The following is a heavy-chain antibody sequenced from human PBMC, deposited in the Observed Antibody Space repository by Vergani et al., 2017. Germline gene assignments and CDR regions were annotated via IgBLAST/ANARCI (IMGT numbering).Heavy chain of an antibody. CDR1: GGSISSSSYY. D-gene: IGHD6-6*01. CDR2: IYSSGIT. Sequence: QLQLPESGPGLVKPSETLSLTCTVSGGSISSSSYYWGWIRQPPGKGLEWIGSIYSSGITSYNPSLKSRVTISVDTSKNQFSLKLSSVTAADTAVYYCARVGSSSGYYYYMDVWGKGTTVTVSS. V-gene: IGHV4-39*07. J-gene: IGHJ6*03. CDR3: ARVGSSSGYYYYMDV.